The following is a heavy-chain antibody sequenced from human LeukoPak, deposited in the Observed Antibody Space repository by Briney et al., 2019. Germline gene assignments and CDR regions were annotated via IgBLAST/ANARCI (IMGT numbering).Heavy chain of an antibody. V-gene: IGHV1-18*01. CDR2: IFSYMGNT. J-gene: IGHJ4*02. Sequence: ASVKVSCKASGYTFTSYVISWVRQAPGQGIEWMGWIFSYMGNTKYAQKLQGRVTMTTDTSTKPVYMDLRSLRSEDTAVYYCARDPYANEISGYYRALDYWGQGTMVTVSS. D-gene: IGHD3-22*01. CDR1: GYTFTSYV. CDR3: ARDPYANEISGYYRALDY.